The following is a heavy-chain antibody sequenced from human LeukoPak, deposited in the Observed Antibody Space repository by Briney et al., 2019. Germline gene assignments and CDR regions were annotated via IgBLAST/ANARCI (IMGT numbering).Heavy chain of an antibody. J-gene: IGHJ3*02. CDR3: ARAYGSGSSPLLDDAFDI. CDR2: INHSGST. CDR1: GGSFSGYY. D-gene: IGHD3-10*01. V-gene: IGHV4-34*01. Sequence: SETLSLTCAVYGGSFSGYYWSWIRQPPGKGLEWIGEINHSGSTNYNPPLKSRVTISVDTSKNQFSLKLSSVTAADTAVYYCARAYGSGSSPLLDDAFDIWGQGTMVTVSS.